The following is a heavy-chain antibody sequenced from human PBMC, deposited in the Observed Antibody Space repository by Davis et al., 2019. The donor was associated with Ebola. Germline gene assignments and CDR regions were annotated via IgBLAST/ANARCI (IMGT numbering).Heavy chain of an antibody. D-gene: IGHD3-3*01. V-gene: IGHV4-39*02. CDR2: IYYGGST. Sequence: SETLSLTCTVSGGSISSSSYYWGWIRQPPGKGLEWIGSIYYGGSTYCNPSLKSRVTVSVDTSKNQFSLKVSSVTAADTAVYYCARDSLEDYDFWSGYYPTGYGMDVWGQGTTVTVSS. CDR3: ARDSLEDYDFWSGYYPTGYGMDV. J-gene: IGHJ6*02. CDR1: GGSISSSSYY.